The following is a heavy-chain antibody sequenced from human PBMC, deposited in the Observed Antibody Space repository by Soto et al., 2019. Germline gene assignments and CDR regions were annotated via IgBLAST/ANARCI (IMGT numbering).Heavy chain of an antibody. CDR2: INHSGST. J-gene: IGHJ4*02. D-gene: IGHD2-2*01. CDR1: GGSFSGYY. Sequence: SETLSLTCAVYGGSFSGYYWSWIRQPPGKGLEWIGEINHSGSTNYNPSLKSRVTISVDTSKNQFSLKLSSVTAADTAVYYCARGSTNRHWGQGTLVTVSS. CDR3: ARGSTNRH. V-gene: IGHV4-34*01.